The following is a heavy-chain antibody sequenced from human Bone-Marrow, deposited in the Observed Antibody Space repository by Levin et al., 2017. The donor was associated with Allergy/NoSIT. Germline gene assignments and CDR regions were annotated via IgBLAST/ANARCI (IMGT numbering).Heavy chain of an antibody. V-gene: IGHV3-7*01. J-gene: IGHJ1*01. CDR3: AIMQSSSWYAEYFQH. Sequence: GGSLRLSCVGSGITFRNYWMSWVRQAPGKGLEWVANIKEDGTEENYVDSVKGRFTISRDNAKNSLYLQMNSIRAEDRAVYYCAIMQSSSWYAEYFQHWGQGTLVTVSS. D-gene: IGHD6-13*01. CDR1: GITFRNYW. CDR2: IKEDGTEE.